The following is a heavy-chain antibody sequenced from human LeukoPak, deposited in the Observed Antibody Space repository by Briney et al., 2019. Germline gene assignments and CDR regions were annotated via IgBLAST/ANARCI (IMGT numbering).Heavy chain of an antibody. CDR3: ARYCTSTTCILRGFDY. CDR2: IYHTGSA. D-gene: IGHD2-2*01. Sequence: KPSETLSLTCSVSGYSFTSGHYWGWIRQPPGKGLEWIANIYHTGSAHYNPSPKSRVTISVDTSTNQFSLKLSSVTAADTAVYYCARYCTSTTCILRGFDYWGQGTLVTVSS. J-gene: IGHJ4*02. CDR1: GYSFTSGHY. V-gene: IGHV4-38-2*01.